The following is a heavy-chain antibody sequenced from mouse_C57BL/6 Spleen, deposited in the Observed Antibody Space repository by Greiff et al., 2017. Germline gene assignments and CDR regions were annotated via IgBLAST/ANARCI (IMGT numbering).Heavy chain of an antibody. CDR3: ARGGTDYYYAMDY. CDR1: GYTFTSYW. V-gene: IGHV1-7*01. CDR2: INPSSGYT. Sequence: QVQLKQSGAELAKPGASVKLSCKASGYTFTSYWMHWVKQRPGQGLEWIGYINPSSGYTKYNQKFKDKATLTADKSSSTAYMQLSSLTYEDSAVYYCARGGTDYYYAMDYWGQGTSGTVSS. D-gene: IGHD4-1*01. J-gene: IGHJ4*01.